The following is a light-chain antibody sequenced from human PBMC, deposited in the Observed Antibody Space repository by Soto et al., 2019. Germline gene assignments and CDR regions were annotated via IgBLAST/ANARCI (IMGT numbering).Light chain of an antibody. Sequence: QSVLTQPPSVSAAPGQKVTISCSGSSSNIGNNYVSWYQQLPGTAPKLLIYDNNKRPSGIPDRFSGSKSGTPATLGITGLQTGDEADYYCGTWDSSLSAYAFGTGTKVTVL. V-gene: IGLV1-51*01. J-gene: IGLJ1*01. CDR2: DNN. CDR3: GTWDSSLSAYA. CDR1: SSNIGNNY.